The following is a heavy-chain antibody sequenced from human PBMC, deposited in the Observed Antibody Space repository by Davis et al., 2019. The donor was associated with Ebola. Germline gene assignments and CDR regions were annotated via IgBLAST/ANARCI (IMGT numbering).Heavy chain of an antibody. CDR2: ISSSSSYI. CDR1: GFTFSSYS. CDR3: ATSYGDYYYYGMDV. V-gene: IGHV3-21*01. Sequence: PGGSLRLSCAASGFTFSSYSMNWVRQAPGKGLEWVSSISSSSSYIYYADSVKGRFTISRDNAKNSLYLQMNSLRAEDTAVYYCATSYGDYYYYGMDVWGQGTTVTVSS. J-gene: IGHJ6*02. D-gene: IGHD4-17*01.